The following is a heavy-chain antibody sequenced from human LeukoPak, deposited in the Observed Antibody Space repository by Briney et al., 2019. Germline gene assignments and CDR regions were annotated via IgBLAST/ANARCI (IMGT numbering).Heavy chain of an antibody. CDR2: INHSGST. J-gene: IGHJ3*02. CDR1: GGSFSGYY. D-gene: IGHD3-10*01. Sequence: PSETLSLTCAVYGGSFSGYYWSWTRQPPGKGLEWIGEINHSGSTNYNPSLKSRVTISVDTSKNQFSLKLSSVTAADTAVYYCARVLVRGVIRILDAFDIWGQGTMVTVSS. V-gene: IGHV4-34*01. CDR3: ARVLVRGVIRILDAFDI.